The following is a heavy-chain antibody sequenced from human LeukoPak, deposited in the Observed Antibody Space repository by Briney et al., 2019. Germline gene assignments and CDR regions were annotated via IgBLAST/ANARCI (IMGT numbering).Heavy chain of an antibody. Sequence: SETLSLTCSVSGDSISSDYWSWIRQLAGKGLEWIGRIYTTGSTNYNPSLKSRVTMSVDMSKNQFSLKLSSVTAADTAVYYCARHCDGDHFDYWGQGTLVTVSS. D-gene: IGHD2-21*02. J-gene: IGHJ4*02. CDR3: ARHCDGDHFDY. CDR1: GDSISSDY. V-gene: IGHV4-4*07. CDR2: IYTTGST.